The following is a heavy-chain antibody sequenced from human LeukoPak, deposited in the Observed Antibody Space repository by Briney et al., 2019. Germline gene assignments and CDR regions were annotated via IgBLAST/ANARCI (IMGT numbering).Heavy chain of an antibody. CDR2: IANDGKDK. J-gene: IGHJ4*02. CDR3: AKDQQVGAAAYYFDS. D-gene: IGHD2-2*01. Sequence: GGSLRLSWAASGFTFSRYGLHWVRQAPGKGLEWVTVIANDGKDKKYADSVKGRFTISRDNSKSTLYLQMNSLRAEDTGVYYCAKDQQVGAAAYYFDSWGQGTLVTVSS. V-gene: IGHV3-30*18. CDR1: GFTFSRYG.